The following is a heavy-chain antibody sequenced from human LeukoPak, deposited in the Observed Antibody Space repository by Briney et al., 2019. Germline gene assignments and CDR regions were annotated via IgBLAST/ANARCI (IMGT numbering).Heavy chain of an antibody. Sequence: GGSLRLSCAASGFTFSSYAMSWVRQAPGKGLEWVAVISYDGSNKYYADSVKGRFTISRDNSKNTLYLQMNSLRAEDTAVYYCAKDKQWLVLRGGVDYWGQGTLVTVSS. CDR3: AKDKQWLVLRGGVDY. J-gene: IGHJ4*02. CDR2: ISYDGSNK. D-gene: IGHD6-19*01. V-gene: IGHV3-30*18. CDR1: GFTFSSYA.